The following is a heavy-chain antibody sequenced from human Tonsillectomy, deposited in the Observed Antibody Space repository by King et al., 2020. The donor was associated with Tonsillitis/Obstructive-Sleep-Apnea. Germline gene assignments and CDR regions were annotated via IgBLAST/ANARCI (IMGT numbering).Heavy chain of an antibody. V-gene: IGHV3-48*02. Sequence: VQLVQSGGGLVQPGGSLRLSCAASVFTFSDYRMNWVRQAPGKGLEWVSYISSSSNTIYDADSVKGRLTISRDNARKSLYLQMNSLRDEDTAVYYCAREIPPDYWGQGTLVTVSS. J-gene: IGHJ4*02. CDR2: ISSSSNTI. CDR1: VFTFSDYR. CDR3: AREIPPDY.